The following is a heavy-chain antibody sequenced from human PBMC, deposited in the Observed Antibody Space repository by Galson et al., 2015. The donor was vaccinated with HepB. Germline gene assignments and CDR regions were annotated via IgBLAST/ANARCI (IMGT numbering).Heavy chain of an antibody. CDR1: GYTFTGYY. CDR3: AREWGPMTVTTNPFFDY. D-gene: IGHD4-17*01. CDR2: INPNSGGT. Sequence: SVKVSCKASGYTFTGYYMHWVRQAPGQGLEWMGRINPNSGGTNYAQKFQGRVTMTRDTSISTAYMELSRLRSDDTAVYYCAREWGPMTVTTNPFFDYWGQGTLVTVSS. V-gene: IGHV1-2*06. J-gene: IGHJ4*02.